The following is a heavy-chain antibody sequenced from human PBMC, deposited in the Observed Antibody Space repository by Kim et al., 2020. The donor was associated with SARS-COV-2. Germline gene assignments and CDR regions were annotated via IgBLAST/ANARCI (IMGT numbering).Heavy chain of an antibody. Sequence: GGSLRLSCAASGFTFSSYAMHWVRQAPGKGLEWVAVISYDGSNKYYADSVKGRFTISRDNSKNTLYLQMNSLRAEDTAVYYCASVSGSSMPDFDYWGQGTLVTVSP. CDR2: ISYDGSNK. D-gene: IGHD3-16*01. CDR1: GFTFSSYA. V-gene: IGHV3-30*04. CDR3: ASVSGSSMPDFDY. J-gene: IGHJ4*02.